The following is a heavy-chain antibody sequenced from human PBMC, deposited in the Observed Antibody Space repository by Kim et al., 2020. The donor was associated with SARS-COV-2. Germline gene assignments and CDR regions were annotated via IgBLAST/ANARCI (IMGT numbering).Heavy chain of an antibody. J-gene: IGHJ5*02. D-gene: IGHD3-10*01. CDR2: IYYSGST. V-gene: IGHV4-39*01. CDR3: ARHKDRLLWFGGQPGWFDP. CDR1: GGSISSSSYY. Sequence: SETLSLTCTVSGGSISSSSYYWGWIRQPPGKGLEWIGSIYYSGSTYYNPSLKSRVTISVDTSKNQFSLKLSSVTAADTAVYYCARHKDRLLWFGGQPGWFDPWGQGTLVTVSS.